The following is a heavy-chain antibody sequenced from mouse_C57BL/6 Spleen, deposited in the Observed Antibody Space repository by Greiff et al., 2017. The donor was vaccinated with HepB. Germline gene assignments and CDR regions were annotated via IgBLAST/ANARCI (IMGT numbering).Heavy chain of an antibody. CDR1: GFTFSDYY. V-gene: IGHV5-16*01. D-gene: IGHD1-2*01. J-gene: IGHJ4*01. Sequence: EVQLVESEGGLVQPGSSMKLSCTASGFTFSDYYMAWVRQVPEKGLEWVANINYDGSSTYYLDSLKSRFIISRDNAKNILYLQMSSLKSEDTATYYCARSHYDGDAMDYWGQGTSVTVSS. CDR3: ARSHYDGDAMDY. CDR2: INYDGSST.